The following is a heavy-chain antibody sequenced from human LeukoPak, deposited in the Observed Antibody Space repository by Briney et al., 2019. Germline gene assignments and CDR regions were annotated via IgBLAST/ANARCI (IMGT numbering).Heavy chain of an antibody. D-gene: IGHD6-6*01. V-gene: IGHV4-34*01. CDR2: INHSGST. CDR1: GGSFSGYY. CDR3: ARGRRGPSRAARIPSFDY. J-gene: IGHJ4*02. Sequence: PSETLSLTCAVYGGSFSGYYWSWIRQPPGKGLEWIGEINHSGSTNYNPSLKSRVTISVDTSKNQFSLKLSSVTAADTAVYYCARGRRGPSRAARIPSFDYWGQGTLVTVSS.